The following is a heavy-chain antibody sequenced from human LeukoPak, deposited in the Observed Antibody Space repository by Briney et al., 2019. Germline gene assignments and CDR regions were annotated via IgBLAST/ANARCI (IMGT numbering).Heavy chain of an antibody. V-gene: IGHV4-39*07. CDR3: AREQTSSSGHWYFDL. J-gene: IGHJ2*01. CDR2: IYYSGST. Sequence: SETLSLTCTVSGGSISSSSYYWGWIRQPPGKGLEWIGSIYYSGSTNYNPSLKSRVTISVDTSKNQFSLSLSSVTAADTAVYYCAREQTSSSGHWYFDLWGRGTLVTVSS. CDR1: GGSISSSSYY. D-gene: IGHD6-6*01.